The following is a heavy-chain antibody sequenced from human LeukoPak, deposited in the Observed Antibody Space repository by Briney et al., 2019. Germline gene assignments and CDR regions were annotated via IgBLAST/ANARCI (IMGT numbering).Heavy chain of an antibody. J-gene: IGHJ6*03. CDR1: GGTFSSYA. V-gene: IGHV1-69*13. Sequence: SVKVSCKTSGGTFSSYAISWVRQAPGQGLEWIGDIIPIFDTANYAQKFQGRVTITADESATTSYMELSSLRSEDTAVYYCARDATVRGPYGGHHFYSYMDVWGKGTTVTISS. CDR2: IIPIFDTA. D-gene: IGHD3-10*01. CDR3: ARDATVRGPYGGHHFYSYMDV.